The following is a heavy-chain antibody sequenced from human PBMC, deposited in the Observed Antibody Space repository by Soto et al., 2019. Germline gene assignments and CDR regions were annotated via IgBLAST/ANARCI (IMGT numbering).Heavy chain of an antibody. CDR1: GFTFSSYA. J-gene: IGHJ6*02. D-gene: IGHD3-3*01. CDR3: TTDLGSPNSITIFGVVIKDYYYYGMDV. Sequence: GGSLILSCAASGFTFSSYAMHWVRQAPGKGLEWVAVISYDGSNKYYADSVKGRFTISRDNSKNTLYLQMNSLRAEDTAVYYCTTDLGSPNSITIFGVVIKDYYYYGMDVWGQGTTVTVSS. V-gene: IGHV3-30-3*01. CDR2: ISYDGSNK.